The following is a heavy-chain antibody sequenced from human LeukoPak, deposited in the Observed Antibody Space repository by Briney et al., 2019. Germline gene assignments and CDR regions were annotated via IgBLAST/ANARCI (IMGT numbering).Heavy chain of an antibody. J-gene: IGHJ3*02. CDR3: ASFGILVSWRAFDI. CDR2: IKEDGSIK. CDR1: EFTFSNNW. D-gene: IGHD5/OR15-5a*01. Sequence: PGGSLRLSCAASEFTFSNNWMSWVRQAPGKGPEWVASIKEDGSIKYYVDSVKGRFTISRDNAKNSLYLQMSSLRAEDTAVYYCASFGILVSWRAFDIWGQGTMVTVSS. V-gene: IGHV3-7*01.